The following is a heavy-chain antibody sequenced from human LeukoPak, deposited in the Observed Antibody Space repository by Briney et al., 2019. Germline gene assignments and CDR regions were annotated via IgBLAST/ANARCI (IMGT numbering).Heavy chain of an antibody. J-gene: IGHJ3*02. CDR1: GYTFTGYY. D-gene: IGHD3-22*01. V-gene: IGHV1-2*02. CDR3: ARTKYYYDSSGYYYVDACEI. Sequence: ASVKVSCKASGYTFTGYYMHWVRQAPEQGLEWMGWINPNSGGTNYAQKFQGRVTMTGDTSISTAYMELSRLRSDDTAVYYCARTKYYYDSSGYYYVDACEIWGQGTMVTVSS. CDR2: INPNSGGT.